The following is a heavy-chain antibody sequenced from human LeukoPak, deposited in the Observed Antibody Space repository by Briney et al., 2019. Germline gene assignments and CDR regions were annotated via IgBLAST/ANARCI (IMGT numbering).Heavy chain of an antibody. V-gene: IGHV3-30-3*01. CDR3: ARVLYDSSGYDSDY. J-gene: IGHJ4*02. Sequence: GGSLRLSCAASGFTFSSYAMHWVRQAPGKGLEWVAVISYDGSNKYYADSVKGRFTISRDNSKNTLYLQMNSLRAEDTAVYYCARVLYDSSGYDSDYWGQGTLVTVSS. CDR2: ISYDGSNK. CDR1: GFTFSSYA. D-gene: IGHD3-22*01.